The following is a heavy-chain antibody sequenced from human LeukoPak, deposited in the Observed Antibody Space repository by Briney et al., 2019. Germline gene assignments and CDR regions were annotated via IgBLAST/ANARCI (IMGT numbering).Heavy chain of an antibody. J-gene: IGHJ3*02. V-gene: IGHV3-48*01. CDR1: GFTFSSYS. D-gene: IGHD3-3*01. CDR3: ARGSFGAFDI. Sequence: GGSLRLSCAASGFTFSSYSMNWVRQAPGKGLEWVSYISSSSSTIYYADSVKGRFTISRDKAKNSLYLQMISLRAEDTAVYYCARGSFGAFDIWGQGTMVTVSS. CDR2: ISSSSSTI.